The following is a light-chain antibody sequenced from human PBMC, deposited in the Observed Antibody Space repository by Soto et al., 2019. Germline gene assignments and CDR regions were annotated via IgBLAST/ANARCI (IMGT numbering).Light chain of an antibody. CDR2: GAS. J-gene: IGKJ1*01. CDR3: KNYNKWPKCR. CDR1: QSVSSN. V-gene: IGKV3-15*01. Sequence: IFITHSPSTRSFSPGERATLSCSASQSVSSNLAWYQQKPGQAPRLLIYGASTRATGTPDRFSGSGSGTEFTLTISRMKSEAFAVYYCKNYNKWPKCRLGQGTNV.